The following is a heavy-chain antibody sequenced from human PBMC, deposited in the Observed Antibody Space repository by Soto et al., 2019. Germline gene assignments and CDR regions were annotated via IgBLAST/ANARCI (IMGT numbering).Heavy chain of an antibody. D-gene: IGHD6-6*01. J-gene: IGHJ4*02. CDR1: GFTFINYA. CDR3: ARHLSMAARSFVW. V-gene: IGHV3-23*01. CDR2: ISGSDGST. Sequence: GGSLRLSCAASGFTFINYAMSWVRQAPGKGLERVSTISGSDGSTFYADSVKGRITISRDSSKSTLSLQMNSPRAENTALYYSARHLSMAARSFVWWGRGAQVGVSS.